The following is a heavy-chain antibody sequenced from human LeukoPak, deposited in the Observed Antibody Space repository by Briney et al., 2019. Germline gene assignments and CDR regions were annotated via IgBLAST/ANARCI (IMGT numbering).Heavy chain of an antibody. D-gene: IGHD1-26*01. J-gene: IGHJ4*02. CDR2: ISTYGGST. CDR1: GYTFFDYG. CDR3: ARPNEKGSGYYFDY. V-gene: IGHV1-18*01. Sequence: ASVKVSCKASGYTFFDYGVSWVRQAPGQGLEWMGWISTYGGSTNFAEKFQGRITVTTDTSTSTVYMELRSLRSDDTAVYYCARPNEKGSGYYFDYWGQGTLVTVSS.